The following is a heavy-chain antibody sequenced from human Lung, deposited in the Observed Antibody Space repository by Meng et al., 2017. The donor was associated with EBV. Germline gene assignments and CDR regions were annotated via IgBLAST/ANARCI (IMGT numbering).Heavy chain of an antibody. V-gene: IGHV3-21*01. D-gene: IGHD4-17*01. CDR3: AREFYGDTGGF. Sequence: EVQLVEPGGGLVKPGDFLRLSWEASGFIFRDYSMNWVRQAPGKGLEWVASISSSSGYIYYADSVKGRFTISRDNAKNSLFLQMNSLRAEDTAVYYCAREFYGDTGGFWGRGTLVTVSS. CDR2: ISSSSGYI. J-gene: IGHJ4*02. CDR1: GFIFRDYS.